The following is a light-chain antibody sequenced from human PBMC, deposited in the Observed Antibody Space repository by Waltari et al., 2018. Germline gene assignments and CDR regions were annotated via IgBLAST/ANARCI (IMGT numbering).Light chain of an antibody. CDR3: QQYRSVPYT. CDR2: HSS. CDR1: QPVGAY. J-gene: IGKJ2*01. Sequence: EYVLTQSPGTLSLSPEEGATLSCRASQPVGAYLAWYQQTPDQAPRLLIYHSSNRATGTPARFSGSWSGTDFTLTITRLEPEDLAVYYCQQYRSVPYTFGQGTKLEIK. V-gene: IGKV3-20*01.